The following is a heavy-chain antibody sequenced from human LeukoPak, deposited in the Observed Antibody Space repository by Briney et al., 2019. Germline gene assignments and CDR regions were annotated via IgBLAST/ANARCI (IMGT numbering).Heavy chain of an antibody. CDR3: AKGGQWLVRHDAFDI. J-gene: IGHJ3*02. D-gene: IGHD6-19*01. CDR2: ISYDGDNE. V-gene: IGHV3-30*18. CDR1: GITFSNYA. Sequence: GGSLRLSCAASGITFSNYAMSWVRQAPGKGLEWVAVISYDGDNEFYADSVKGRFTISRDNSKNTLYVQMNSLTTEDTAIYYCAKGGQWLVRHDAFDIWGQGTMVTVSS.